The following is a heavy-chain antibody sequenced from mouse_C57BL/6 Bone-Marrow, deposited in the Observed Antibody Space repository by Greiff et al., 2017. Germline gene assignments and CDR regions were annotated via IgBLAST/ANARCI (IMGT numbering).Heavy chain of an antibody. CDR3: ARFVRWYFDV. V-gene: IGHV1-18*01. J-gene: IGHJ1*03. CDR1: GYTFPDYN. D-gene: IGHD2-14*01. CDR2: INPNNGGT. Sequence: EVQLQESGPELVKPGASVKIPCKASGYTFPDYNMAWVKQSHGKSLEWIGDINPNNGGTIYNQKFKGKATLTVDKSSSTAYMELRSLTSEDTAVYYCARFVRWYFDVWGTGTTVTVSS.